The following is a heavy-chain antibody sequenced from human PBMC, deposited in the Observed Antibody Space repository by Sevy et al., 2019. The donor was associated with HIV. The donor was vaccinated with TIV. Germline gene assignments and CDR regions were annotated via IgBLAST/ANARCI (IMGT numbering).Heavy chain of an antibody. Sequence: SETLSLTCTVSGGSISSSSYYWGWIRKPPGKGLEWIGSIYYSGSTYYNPSLKSRVTISVDTSKNQFSLKLSSVTAADTAVYYCARLSLEYYYDSSRYYYPWGQGTLVTVSS. J-gene: IGHJ5*02. V-gene: IGHV4-39*01. CDR3: ARLSLEYYYDSSRYYYP. CDR1: GGSISSSSYY. CDR2: IYYSGST. D-gene: IGHD3-22*01.